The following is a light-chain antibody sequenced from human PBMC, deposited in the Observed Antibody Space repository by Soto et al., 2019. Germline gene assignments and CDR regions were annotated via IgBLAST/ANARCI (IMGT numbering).Light chain of an antibody. CDR1: QSISSY. CDR2: AAS. J-gene: IGKJ2*01. CDR3: QQSYSTPIYT. V-gene: IGKV1-39*01. Sequence: DIQMTQSPSSLSASVGDRVTITCRAGQSISSYLNWYQQKPGKAPKLLIYAASNLQSGVPSRFSGSGSGTDFTLTISSLQPEDFATYYCQQSYSTPIYTFGQGTKLEIK.